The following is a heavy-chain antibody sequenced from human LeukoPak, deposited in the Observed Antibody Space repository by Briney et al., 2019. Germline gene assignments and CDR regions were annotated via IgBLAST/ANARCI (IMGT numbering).Heavy chain of an antibody. CDR3: ARDRRSGSYEKDAFDI. J-gene: IGHJ3*02. D-gene: IGHD1-26*01. Sequence: PSETLSLTCTVSGGSISSYYWSWIRQPPGKGLEWIGYIYYSGSTNYNPSLKSRVTISVDTSKNQFSLKLSSVTAADTAVYYCARDRRSGSYEKDAFDIWGQGTMVTVSS. CDR2: IYYSGST. CDR1: GGSISSYY. V-gene: IGHV4-59*01.